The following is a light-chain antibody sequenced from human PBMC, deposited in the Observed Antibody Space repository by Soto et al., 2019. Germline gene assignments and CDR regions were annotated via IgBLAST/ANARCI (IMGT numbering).Light chain of an antibody. CDR3: SSYTSISTLGV. CDR1: SSDIDGYNF. V-gene: IGLV2-14*03. J-gene: IGLJ3*02. Sequence: QSALTQPASVSGSPGQSITISCTGTSSDIDGYNFVSWYQQHPGKAPKLIIYDVANRPSGVSNRFSGSKSGNTASLTISGLQAEDEADYYCSSYTSISTLGVFGGGTKLTVL. CDR2: DVA.